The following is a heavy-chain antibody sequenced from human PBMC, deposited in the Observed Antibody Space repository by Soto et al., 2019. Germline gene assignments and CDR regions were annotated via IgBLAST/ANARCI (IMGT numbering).Heavy chain of an antibody. CDR2: IWYDGSNK. D-gene: IGHD3-10*01. J-gene: IGHJ6*02. CDR1: GFTFSSYG. Sequence: QVQLVESGGGVVQPGRSLRLSCAASGFTFSSYGMHWVRQAPGKGLEWVAVIWYDGSNKYYADSVKGRFTISRDNSKNTLFLHINGLGGEDTAVYYWARILPPMVRGVIALYYDDGMDVWGQGTTVTVSS. CDR3: ARILPPMVRGVIALYYDDGMDV. V-gene: IGHV3-33*01.